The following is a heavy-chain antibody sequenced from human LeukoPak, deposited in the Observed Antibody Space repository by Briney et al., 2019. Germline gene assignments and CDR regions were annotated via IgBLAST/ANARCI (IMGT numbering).Heavy chain of an antibody. Sequence: GGSLRLSCAASGFTFSSYAMSWVRQAPGKGLEWVSAISGSGGSTYYSDSVKGRFTISRDNSKNTLYLQMNSLRAEDTAVYYCAKDPGEAVARPPPDYWGQGTLVTVSS. CDR2: ISGSGGST. J-gene: IGHJ4*02. D-gene: IGHD6-19*01. V-gene: IGHV3-23*01. CDR3: AKDPGEAVARPPPDY. CDR1: GFTFSSYA.